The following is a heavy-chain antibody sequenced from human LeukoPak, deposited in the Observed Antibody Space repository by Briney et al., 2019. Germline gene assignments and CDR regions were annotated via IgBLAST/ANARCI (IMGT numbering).Heavy chain of an antibody. CDR2: ISAYNGNT. V-gene: IGHV1-18*01. CDR3: AREAPVWFGESYGMDV. CDR1: AYTFTSYG. Sequence: ASVKVSCKSSAYTFTSYGISWVRQAPGQGLEWVGWISAYNGNTNYAQRLQGRVTMTTDTSTSTAYMELRSLRSDDTAVYYCAREAPVWFGESYGMDVWGQGTTVTVSS. J-gene: IGHJ6*02. D-gene: IGHD3-10*01.